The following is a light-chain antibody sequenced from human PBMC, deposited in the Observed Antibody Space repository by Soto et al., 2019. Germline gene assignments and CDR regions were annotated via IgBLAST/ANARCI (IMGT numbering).Light chain of an antibody. Sequence: EIVLTQSPGTLSLSPGDRATLSCRASQSVSSSYLAWYQQKPGQAPRLLIYGASSRATGIPHRFSGSGSGTDFTLTISRLETEDFAVYYCQQYGSSPRMYTFGQGTKLEIK. J-gene: IGKJ2*01. CDR2: GAS. CDR1: QSVSSSY. V-gene: IGKV3-20*01. CDR3: QQYGSSPRMYT.